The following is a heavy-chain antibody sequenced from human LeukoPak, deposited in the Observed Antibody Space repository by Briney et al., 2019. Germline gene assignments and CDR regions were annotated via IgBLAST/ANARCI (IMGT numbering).Heavy chain of an antibody. CDR2: IKQDGSEK. V-gene: IGHV3-7*03. Sequence: GGSLRLSCAASGFTLSSYWMSWVRQAPGKGLEWVANIKQDGSEKYYVDSVKGRFTISRDNAKNSLYLQMNSLRAEDTAVYYCAKGARGYSGYLETWGQGTLVTVSS. J-gene: IGHJ5*02. CDR1: GFTLSSYW. CDR3: AKGARGYSGYLET. D-gene: IGHD5-12*01.